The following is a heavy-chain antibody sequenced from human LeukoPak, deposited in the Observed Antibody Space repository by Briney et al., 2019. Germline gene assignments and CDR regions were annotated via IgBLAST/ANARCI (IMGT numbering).Heavy chain of an antibody. D-gene: IGHD3-10*01. CDR1: GFTFSSFD. Sequence: PGGSLRLSCAASGFTFSSFDMHWVRQAAGKGLEWVPGIGAAGDTYSLGSAKGRFTISRENGKNSLYLQMNSLRAEDTGVYYCARVASGSGSYHFDYWGQGMLVTVSS. CDR2: IGAAGDT. CDR3: ARVASGSGSYHFDY. V-gene: IGHV3-13*04. J-gene: IGHJ4*02.